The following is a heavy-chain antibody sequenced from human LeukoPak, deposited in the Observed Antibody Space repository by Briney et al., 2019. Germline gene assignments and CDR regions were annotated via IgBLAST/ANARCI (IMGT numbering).Heavy chain of an antibody. Sequence: ASVKLSCKASGGTFSSYAISWVRQAPGQGLEWMGGIIPIFGTANYAQKFQGRVTITADESTSTAYMELSSLRPEDTAVYYCARAAPGYSYGYSYFDYWGQGTLVTVSS. J-gene: IGHJ4*02. CDR2: IIPIFGTA. D-gene: IGHD5-18*01. CDR1: GGTFSSYA. CDR3: ARAAPGYSYGYSYFDY. V-gene: IGHV1-69*13.